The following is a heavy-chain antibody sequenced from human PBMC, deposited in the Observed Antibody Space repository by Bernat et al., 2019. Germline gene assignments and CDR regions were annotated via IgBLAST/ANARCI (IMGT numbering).Heavy chain of an antibody. V-gene: IGHV3-53*01. J-gene: IGHJ4*02. CDR3: ARDEDGVDY. CDR2: MYSGCRT. CDR1: GFTVSSNY. Sequence: EVQLVESGGGLIQPGGSLRLSCAASGFTVSSNYMSWVRHAPGKGLEWVSVMYSGCRTYYAESMKCRFTISRDNSTNTLYLQMDSRRAEDTAVYYCARDEDGVDYWGQGTLVTVSS. D-gene: IGHD3-10*01.